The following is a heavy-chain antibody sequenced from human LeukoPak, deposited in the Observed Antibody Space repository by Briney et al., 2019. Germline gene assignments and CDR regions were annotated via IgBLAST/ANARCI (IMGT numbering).Heavy chain of an antibody. J-gene: IGHJ1*01. Sequence: ASVKISCKASGYTFTGYYMHWVRQAPGQGLEWMGIINPSGGSTSYAQKFQGRVTMTRDTSTSTVYMELSSLRSEDTAVYYCARQYQCSSTSCYGYFQHWGQGTLVTVSS. CDR3: ARQYQCSSTSCYGYFQH. D-gene: IGHD2-2*01. CDR1: GYTFTGYY. V-gene: IGHV1-46*03. CDR2: INPSGGST.